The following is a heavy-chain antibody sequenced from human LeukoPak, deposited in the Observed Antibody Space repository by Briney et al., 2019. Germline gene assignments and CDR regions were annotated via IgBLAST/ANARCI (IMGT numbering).Heavy chain of an antibody. D-gene: IGHD3-22*01. CDR2: INHSGST. J-gene: IGHJ4*02. V-gene: IGHV4-34*01. CDR1: GGSFSGYY. CDR3: ARARADYYDSSGNFDY. Sequence: SETLSLTCAVYGGSFSGYYWSWIRQPPGKGLEWIGEINHSGSTNYNPSLKSRVTISVDTSKNQFSLKLSSVTAADTAVYYCARARADYYDSSGNFDYWGQGTLVTVSS.